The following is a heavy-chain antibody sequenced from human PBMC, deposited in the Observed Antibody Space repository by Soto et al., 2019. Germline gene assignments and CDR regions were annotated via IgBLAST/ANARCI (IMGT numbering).Heavy chain of an antibody. V-gene: IGHV1-69*13. CDR1: GGTFSSYA. CDR2: IIPIFGTA. J-gene: IGHJ4*02. Sequence: SVKVSCKASGGTFSSYAISWVRQAPGQGLEWMGGIIPIFGTANYAQKFQGRVTITADESTSTAYMELSSLRSEDTAVYYCASPRRGYDPLPFDYWGQGTLVTVSS. CDR3: ASPRRGYDPLPFDY. D-gene: IGHD5-12*01.